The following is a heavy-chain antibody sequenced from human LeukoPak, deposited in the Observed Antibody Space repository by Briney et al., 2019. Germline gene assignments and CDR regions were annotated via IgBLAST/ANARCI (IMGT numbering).Heavy chain of an antibody. CDR1: GFTFSSYS. CDR3: ARDQRTVYSSLGY. CDR2: ISSSSSYI. Sequence: GGSLRLSCAASGFTFSSYSMNWVRQAPGKGLEWVSSISSSSSYIYYADSVKGRFTISRDNAKNSLYLQMNSLRAEDTAVCYCARDQRTVYSSLGYWGQGTLVTVSS. D-gene: IGHD2-21*01. V-gene: IGHV3-21*01. J-gene: IGHJ4*02.